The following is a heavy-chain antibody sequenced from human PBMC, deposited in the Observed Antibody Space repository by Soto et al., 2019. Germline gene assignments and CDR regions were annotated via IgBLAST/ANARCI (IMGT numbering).Heavy chain of an antibody. CDR1: GFTFSSYG. CDR2: IWYDGSNK. D-gene: IGHD5-18*01. CDR3: ARVMGYSYGKTYCYYGMDV. V-gene: IGHV3-33*01. J-gene: IGHJ6*02. Sequence: QVQLVESGGGVVQPGRSLRLSCAASGFTFSSYGMHWVRQAPGKGLEWVAVIWYDGSNKYYADSVKGRFTISRDNSKNTLYLQMNSLRAEDTAVYYCARVMGYSYGKTYCYYGMDVWGQGTTVTVSS.